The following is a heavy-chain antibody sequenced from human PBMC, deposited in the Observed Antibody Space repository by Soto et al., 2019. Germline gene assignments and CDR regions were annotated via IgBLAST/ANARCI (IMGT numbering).Heavy chain of an antibody. V-gene: IGHV4-31*03. Sequence: SETLSLTCTVSGGSISSGGYYWSWIRQHPGKGLEWIGYIYYSGSTYYNPSLKSRVTISVDTSKNQFSLKLSSVTAADTAVYYCARDRADPIGDYHPLFDSWGLGTLVTVSS. D-gene: IGHD2-21*01. CDR2: IYYSGST. CDR1: GGSISSGGYY. J-gene: IGHJ4*02. CDR3: ARDRADPIGDYHPLFDS.